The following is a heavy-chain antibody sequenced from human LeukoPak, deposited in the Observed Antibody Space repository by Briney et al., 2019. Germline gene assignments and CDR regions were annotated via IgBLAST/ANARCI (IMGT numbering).Heavy chain of an antibody. J-gene: IGHJ4*02. Sequence: SETLSLTCTVSGGSISSGDYYWSWIRQPPGKGLEWIGYIYYSGSTNYNPSLKSRVTISVDTSKNQFSLKLSSVTAADTAVYYCARQRSAAGTSALDYWGQGTLVTVSS. D-gene: IGHD6-13*01. CDR1: GGSISSGDYY. CDR3: ARQRSAAGTSALDY. V-gene: IGHV4-61*08. CDR2: IYYSGST.